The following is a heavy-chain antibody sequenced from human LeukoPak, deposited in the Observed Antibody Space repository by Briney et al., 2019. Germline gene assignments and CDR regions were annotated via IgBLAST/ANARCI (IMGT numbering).Heavy chain of an antibody. V-gene: IGHV3-7*01. CDR1: GFTFSSYW. D-gene: IGHD6-13*01. CDR3: ARSDSSSWPYYFDY. CDR2: IKQDGSEK. J-gene: IGHJ4*02. Sequence: GGSLRLSCAASGFTFSSYWMSWVRQAPGKGLEWVANIKQDGSEKYYVDSVKGRFTISRDNAKNSLYLQMNSLRAEDTAVYYCARSDSSSWPYYFDYWGQGTLVTVSS.